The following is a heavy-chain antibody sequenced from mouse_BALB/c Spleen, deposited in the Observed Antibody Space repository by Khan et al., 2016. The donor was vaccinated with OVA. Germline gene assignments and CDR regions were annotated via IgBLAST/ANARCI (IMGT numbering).Heavy chain of an antibody. CDR2: ISSGGST. Sequence: EVKLVESGGGSVKPGGSLKLSCAVSGFTFSSYAMSWVRQTPEKRLEWVASISSGGSTYYPDSVKGRFTISRDNARNILYLQMSSLRSEDMAMYYWAREAYRYDEYYFDYWGQGTTLTVSS. J-gene: IGHJ2*01. CDR1: GFTFSSYA. V-gene: IGHV5-6-5*01. D-gene: IGHD2-14*01. CDR3: AREAYRYDEYYFDY.